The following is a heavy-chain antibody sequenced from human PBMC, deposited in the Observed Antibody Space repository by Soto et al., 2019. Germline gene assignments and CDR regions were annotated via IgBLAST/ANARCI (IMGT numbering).Heavy chain of an antibody. CDR2: ISSTSSFI. Sequence: EVQLVESGGGLVKPGGSLRVSCAASGFTFSTYNMNWVRQAPGKGLEWVSSISSTSSFIYYADSVMGRFTISRDNAKNPLSLHMHCLRAEDTPVYYCARALRYCSGGICYTPTYYFDYWGQGTLVTVSS. CDR1: GFTFSTYN. V-gene: IGHV3-21*01. J-gene: IGHJ4*02. D-gene: IGHD2-15*01. CDR3: ARALRYCSGGICYTPTYYFDY.